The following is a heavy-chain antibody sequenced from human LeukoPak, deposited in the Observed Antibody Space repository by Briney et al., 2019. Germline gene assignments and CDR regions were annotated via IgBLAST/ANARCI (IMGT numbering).Heavy chain of an antibody. Sequence: KAGGSLRLSCAASGFTFSSYAMSWVRQAPGKGLEWVGRIKSKTDGGTTDYAAPVKGRFTISRDDSKDTLYLQMNSLKTEDTAVYYCTTDYGSGSYHYFNYWGQGTLVTVSS. D-gene: IGHD3-10*01. CDR2: IKSKTDGGTT. V-gene: IGHV3-15*01. CDR3: TTDYGSGSYHYFNY. CDR1: GFTFSSYA. J-gene: IGHJ4*02.